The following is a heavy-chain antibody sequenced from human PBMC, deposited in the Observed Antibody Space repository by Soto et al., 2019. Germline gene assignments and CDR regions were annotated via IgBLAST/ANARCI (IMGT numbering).Heavy chain of an antibody. CDR1: GFTFSSTG. CDR2: ISHDGGNK. Sequence: QVQLVESGGGVVQPGEALRLSCAASGFTFSSTGMHWVRQAPGKGLEWVAVISHDGGNKYYGDSVKGRFTISRDNSKNTLYLQMNSLRADDTAVYYCAKDWGIAVAAHWGQGTLVTVSS. D-gene: IGHD6-19*01. CDR3: AKDWGIAVAAH. J-gene: IGHJ4*02. V-gene: IGHV3-30*18.